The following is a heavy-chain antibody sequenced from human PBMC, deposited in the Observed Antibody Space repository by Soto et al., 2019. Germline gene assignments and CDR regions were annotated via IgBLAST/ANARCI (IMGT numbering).Heavy chain of an antibody. CDR3: AREGEIPYYYGLAV. D-gene: IGHD3-16*01. J-gene: IGHJ6*02. V-gene: IGHV1-18*01. Sequence: ASVKVSCKASGYTFTTYGISWVRQAPGQGLEWMGWISGYNGHTKYAQKFQGRVTMTTDTSTSTVYMDLRSLRSDDTAVYYCAREGEIPYYYGLAVWGQGTTVTVSS. CDR2: ISGYNGHT. CDR1: GYTFTTYG.